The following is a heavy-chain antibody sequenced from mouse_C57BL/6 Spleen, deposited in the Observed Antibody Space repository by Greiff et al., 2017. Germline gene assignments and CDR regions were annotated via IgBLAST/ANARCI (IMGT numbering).Heavy chain of an antibody. D-gene: IGHD2-13*01. CDR3: ARRGDGDYEDCFAD. CDR1: GFTFSDYG. Sequence: DVMLVESGGGFVKPGGSLKLSCAASGFTFSDYGMHWVRQAPEQGLEWVAYISSGSSTIYYAAKVKGRFTLSRDNATNTRFLQLTSLRSEDTAMYYCARRGDGDYEDCFADWGQGTLVTVSA. V-gene: IGHV5-17*01. CDR2: ISSGSSTI. J-gene: IGHJ3*01.